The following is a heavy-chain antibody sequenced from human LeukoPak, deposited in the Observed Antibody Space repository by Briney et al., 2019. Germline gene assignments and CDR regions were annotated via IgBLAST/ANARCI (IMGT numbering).Heavy chain of an antibody. V-gene: IGHV4-39*07. CDR3: ARDSYYGSGGETGSYYYYMDV. D-gene: IGHD3-10*01. CDR1: GGSISRSRDY. CDR2: IYYSGST. J-gene: IGHJ6*03. Sequence: SETLSLTCTVSGGSISRSRDYWGWIRQPPGKGLEWIVSIYYSGSTYSNPSLKSRITISEDTSKNRFSLKLSSVTAADTAVYYCARDSYYGSGGETGSYYYYMDVWGKGTTVTIPS.